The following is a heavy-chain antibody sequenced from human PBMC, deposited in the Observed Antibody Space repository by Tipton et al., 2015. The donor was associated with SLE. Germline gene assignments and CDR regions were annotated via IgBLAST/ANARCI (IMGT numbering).Heavy chain of an antibody. CDR2: ISYSGTT. V-gene: IGHV4-61*01. CDR1: GDSVSSSSW. J-gene: IGHJ6*03. Sequence: TLSLTCAVSGDSVSSSSWWSWFRQPPGKGLEWIGFISYSGTTDYNPSLKSRVTISLDTSEKQFSLSLNSVTAADTAVYYCARAPAPAPPTHYYYYFMDVWGKGTTVTVSS. D-gene: IGHD2-2*01. CDR3: ARAPAPAPPTHYYYYFMDV.